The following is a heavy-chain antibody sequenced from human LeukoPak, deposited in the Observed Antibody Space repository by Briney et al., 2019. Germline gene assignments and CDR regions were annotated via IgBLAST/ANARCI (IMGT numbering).Heavy chain of an antibody. Sequence: SETLSLTCTVSGGSVSSYYWSWIRQPPGKGLEWIGYMYYSGTINYNPSLKSRVTISVDTSKNQFSLKLSSVTAADTAVYYCARLRLTPNQFDYWGQGTLVTVSS. V-gene: IGHV4-59*08. CDR1: GGSVSSYY. CDR3: ARLRLTPNQFDY. D-gene: IGHD3-9*01. J-gene: IGHJ4*02. CDR2: MYYSGTI.